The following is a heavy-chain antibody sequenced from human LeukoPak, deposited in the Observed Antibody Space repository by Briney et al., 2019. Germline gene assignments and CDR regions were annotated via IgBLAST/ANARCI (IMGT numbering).Heavy chain of an antibody. V-gene: IGHV3-9*01. D-gene: IGHD3-22*01. CDR2: ISWNSGSI. J-gene: IGHJ5*02. CDR1: GFTFDDYA. Sequence: PGGSLRLSCAASGFTFDDYAMHWVRQAPGKGLEWVSGISWNSGSIGYADSVKGRFTISRDNAKNTVYLQMNSLRAEETAVYYCARVLSGSWDWFDPWGQGTLVTVSS. CDR3: ARVLSGSWDWFDP.